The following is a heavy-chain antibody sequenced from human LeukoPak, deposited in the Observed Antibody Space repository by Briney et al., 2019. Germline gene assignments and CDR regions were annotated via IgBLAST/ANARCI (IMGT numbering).Heavy chain of an antibody. Sequence: ASVKVSCKASGYTFTDYYMHWVRQAPGQGLEWMGWINPNSGGIHYAQKFQGRVTMTRDTSISAAYMELSRLTSDDTAVYSCARDMGIVGATKSSIDYWGQGTLVTVSS. V-gene: IGHV1-2*02. CDR3: ARDMGIVGATKSSIDY. CDR1: GYTFTDYY. J-gene: IGHJ4*02. CDR2: INPNSGGI. D-gene: IGHD1-26*01.